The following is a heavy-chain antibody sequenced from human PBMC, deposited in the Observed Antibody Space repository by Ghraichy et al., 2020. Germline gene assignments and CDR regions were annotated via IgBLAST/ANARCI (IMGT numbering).Heavy chain of an antibody. D-gene: IGHD5/OR15-5a*01. J-gene: IGHJ6*02. CDR3: ANLGNIVSTTHKYANYYYYGMDV. CDR1: GFSFSSYG. CDR2: ISFDESNE. Sequence: GESLNISCVASGFSFSSYGMHWVRQAPGKGLEWVAVISFDESNEYYADFVKGRFTISRDNSKNTLYLQMNSLRIEDTAVYFCANLGNIVSTTHKYANYYYYGMDVWGQWTTVNVS. V-gene: IGHV3-30*18.